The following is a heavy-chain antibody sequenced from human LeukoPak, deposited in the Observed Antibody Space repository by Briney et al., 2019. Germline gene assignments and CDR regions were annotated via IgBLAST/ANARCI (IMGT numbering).Heavy chain of an antibody. CDR3: TTINYYDSSGYYYPFDY. CDR2: IKSKTDGGTT. D-gene: IGHD3-22*01. V-gene: IGHV3-15*01. J-gene: IGHJ4*02. CDR1: GFTFSSYA. Sequence: GGSLRLSCAASGFTFSSYAMSWVRQAPGKGLEWVGRIKSKTDGGTTDYAAPVKGRFTISRDDSKNPLYLQMNSLKTEDTAVYYCTTINYYDSSGYYYPFDYWGQGTLVTVSS.